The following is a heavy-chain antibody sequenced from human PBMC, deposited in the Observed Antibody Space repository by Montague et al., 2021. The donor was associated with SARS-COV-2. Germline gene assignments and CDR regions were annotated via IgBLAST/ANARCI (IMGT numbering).Heavy chain of an antibody. J-gene: IGHJ3*02. Sequence: LGKVSCKVSGHTVTEAPMHWVRQAPGKGLEWMGSFDPAHGETVYAQNFQDRVTMTEDTSTDTAYMELSSLGFEDTAVYYCATEGLSVFGVVIYAFHMWGPGTMVTVSS. CDR3: ATEGLSVFGVVIYAFHM. V-gene: IGHV1-24*01. CDR2: FDPAHGET. D-gene: IGHD3-3*01. CDR1: GHTVTEAP.